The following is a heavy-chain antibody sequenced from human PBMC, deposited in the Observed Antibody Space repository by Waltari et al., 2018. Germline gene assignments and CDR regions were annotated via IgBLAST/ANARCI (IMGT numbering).Heavy chain of an antibody. CDR2: LRNTGGT. Sequence: HVQLQESGPGLVKPSEPLSLTCTVSGDFLSNYHWTWIRQAPGKGLEWIAYLRNTGGTKCTPSLESRVTVSADTSKKQLSLRLTSVTAADTAVYYCARLPTKYYDSIGWGFFDQWGQGILVTVSS. CDR3: ARLPTKYYDSIGWGFFDQ. D-gene: IGHD3-22*01. J-gene: IGHJ4*02. V-gene: IGHV4-59*08. CDR1: GDFLSNYH.